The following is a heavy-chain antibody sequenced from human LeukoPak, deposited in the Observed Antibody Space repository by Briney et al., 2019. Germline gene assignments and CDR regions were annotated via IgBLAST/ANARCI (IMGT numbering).Heavy chain of an antibody. CDR3: ASFPSRYYYGAFDI. Sequence: SETLSLTCAVSGGSISSGGYSWSWIRQPPGKGPEWIGYIYHSGSTYYNPSLKSRVTISVDRSKNQFSLKLSSVTAADTAVYYCASFPSRYYYGAFDIWGQGTMVTVSS. CDR2: IYHSGST. J-gene: IGHJ3*02. D-gene: IGHD3-10*01. V-gene: IGHV4-30-2*01. CDR1: GGSISSGGYS.